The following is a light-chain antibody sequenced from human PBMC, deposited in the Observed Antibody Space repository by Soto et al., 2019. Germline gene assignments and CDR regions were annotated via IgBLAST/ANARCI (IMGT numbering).Light chain of an antibody. Sequence: SSELTQPPSVSVSPGQTANITCSGNTLGSKFVFWYQQKAGQSPMVVIYEDTKRPSGIPERFSGSNSGNTATLTISGTQAMDEADFYCQAWDSGTVVFGGRTKLTVL. J-gene: IGLJ2*01. CDR1: TLGSKF. CDR2: EDT. CDR3: QAWDSGTVV. V-gene: IGLV3-1*01.